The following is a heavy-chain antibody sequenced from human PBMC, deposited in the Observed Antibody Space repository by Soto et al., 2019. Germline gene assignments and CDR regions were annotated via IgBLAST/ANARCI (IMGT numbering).Heavy chain of an antibody. J-gene: IGHJ3*02. V-gene: IGHV3-33*01. Sequence: GGSLRLSCAASGFTFSSYGMHWVRQAPGKGLEWVAVIWYDGSNKYYADSVKGRFTISRDNSKNTLYLQMNSLRAEDTAVYYCARELLTDSSFDAFDIWGQGTMVTVSS. CDR1: GFTFSSYG. CDR2: IWYDGSNK. CDR3: ARELLTDSSFDAFDI. D-gene: IGHD3-22*01.